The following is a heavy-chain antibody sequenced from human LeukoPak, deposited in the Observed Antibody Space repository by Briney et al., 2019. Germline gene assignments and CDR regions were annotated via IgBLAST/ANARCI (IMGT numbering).Heavy chain of an antibody. D-gene: IGHD5-18*01. CDR3: ARDKKSPLRGYSYGGGFVFDY. CDR1: GFTFSSYW. V-gene: IGHV3-7*01. CDR2: IKQDGSEK. Sequence: PGGSLRLPCAASGFTFSSYWMSWVRQAPGKGLEWVANIKQDGSEKYYVDSVKGRFTISRDNAKNSLYLQMNSLRAEDTAVYYCARDKKSPLRGYSYGGGFVFDYWGQGTLVTVSS. J-gene: IGHJ4*02.